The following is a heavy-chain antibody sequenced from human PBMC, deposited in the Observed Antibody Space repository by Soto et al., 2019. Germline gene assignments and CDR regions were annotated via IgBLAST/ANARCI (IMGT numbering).Heavy chain of an antibody. V-gene: IGHV1-46*03. J-gene: IGHJ5*02. CDR2: INPNSGIT. CDR3: ARSRGAAAGINWFDP. D-gene: IGHD6-13*01. Sequence: ASVKVSCKASGYRFTSYYMHWVRQAPGQGLEWMGIINPNSGITNYAQNFQGRVTMTRDTSTSTIYMEPSSLKSEDTAVYYCARSRGAAAGINWFDPWGHGTLVTVSS. CDR1: GYRFTSYY.